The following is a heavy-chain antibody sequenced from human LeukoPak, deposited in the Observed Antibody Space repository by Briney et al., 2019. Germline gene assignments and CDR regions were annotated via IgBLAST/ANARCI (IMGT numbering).Heavy chain of an antibody. CDR1: GYPLTELS. CDR3: ATPDYGSGSYFEYYFDY. V-gene: IGHV1-24*01. CDR2: FDPEDGET. J-gene: IGHJ4*02. Sequence: ASVKVSCKVSGYPLTELSMHWVRQAPGKGLEWMGGFDPEDGETIYAQKFQGRVTMTEDTSTDTAYMELSSLRSEDTAVYYCATPDYGSGSYFEYYFDYWGQGTLVTVSS. D-gene: IGHD3-10*01.